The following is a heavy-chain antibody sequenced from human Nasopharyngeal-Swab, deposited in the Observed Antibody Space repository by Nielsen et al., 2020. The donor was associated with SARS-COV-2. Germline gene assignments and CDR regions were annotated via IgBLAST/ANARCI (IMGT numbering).Heavy chain of an antibody. J-gene: IGHJ6*02. D-gene: IGHD3-10*01. CDR3: ARDSGAPMDV. CDR1: GFTFSSYG. Sequence: GESLKISCAASGFTFSSYGMHWDRQAPGKGLEWVAVISYDGSNKYYADSVKGRFTISRDNSKNTLYLQMNSLRAEDTAVYYCARDSGAPMDVWGQGTTVTVSS. V-gene: IGHV3-30*19. CDR2: ISYDGSNK.